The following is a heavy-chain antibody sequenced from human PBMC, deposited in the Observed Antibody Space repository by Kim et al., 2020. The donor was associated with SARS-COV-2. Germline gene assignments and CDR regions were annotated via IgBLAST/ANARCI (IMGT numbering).Heavy chain of an antibody. D-gene: IGHD2-2*01. Sequence: SETLSLTCTVSGGSISSYYWSWIRQPPGKGLEWIGYIYYSGSTNYNPSLKSRVTISVDTSKNQFSLKLSSVTAADTAVYYCARTLDIVVVPAAFEGWFDPWGQGTLVTVSS. CDR2: IYYSGST. V-gene: IGHV4-59*13. CDR1: GGSISSYY. J-gene: IGHJ5*02. CDR3: ARTLDIVVVPAAFEGWFDP.